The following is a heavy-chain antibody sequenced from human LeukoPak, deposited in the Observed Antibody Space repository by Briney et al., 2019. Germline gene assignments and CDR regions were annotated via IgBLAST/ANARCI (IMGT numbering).Heavy chain of an antibody. D-gene: IGHD7-27*01. Sequence: PSETLSLTCTVSGASISSYYWSWIRQPPGKGLEWIGYIYYSGSTNYNPSLKSRVTISVDTSKNQFSLKLSSVTAADTAVYYCAVALTGDAFDIWGQGTMVTVSS. V-gene: IGHV4-59*01. J-gene: IGHJ3*02. CDR3: AVALTGDAFDI. CDR1: GASISSYY. CDR2: IYYSGST.